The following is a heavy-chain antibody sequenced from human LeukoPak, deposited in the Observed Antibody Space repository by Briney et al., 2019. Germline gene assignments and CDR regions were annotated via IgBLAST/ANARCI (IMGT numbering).Heavy chain of an antibody. D-gene: IGHD3-16*01. V-gene: IGHV4-39*01. CDR1: GGSISSTSYF. Sequence: SETLSLTCTVSGGSISSTSYFWGWIRQSPGNGLEWIGSIYYSGSTYYNPSLKSRVTISVDTSINQFSLRLISLTAADTAVYFCARQSSLGGVIDWFDPWGQGTLVTVSS. CDR3: ARQSSLGGVIDWFDP. CDR2: IYYSGST. J-gene: IGHJ5*02.